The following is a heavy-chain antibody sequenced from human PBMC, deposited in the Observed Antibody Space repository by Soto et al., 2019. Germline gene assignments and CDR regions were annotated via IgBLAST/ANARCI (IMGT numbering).Heavy chain of an antibody. V-gene: IGHV4-38-2*01. J-gene: IGHJ4*02. CDR1: GYSISSGYY. Sequence: SETLSLTCAVSGYSISSGYYWGWIRQPPGKGLEWIGSIYHSGSTYYNPSLKSRVTISVDTSKNQFSLKLSSVTAADTAVYYCARVGDISSSSPTYYFDYWGQGTLVTVSS. CDR3: ARVGDISSSSPTYYFDY. D-gene: IGHD6-6*01. CDR2: IYHSGST.